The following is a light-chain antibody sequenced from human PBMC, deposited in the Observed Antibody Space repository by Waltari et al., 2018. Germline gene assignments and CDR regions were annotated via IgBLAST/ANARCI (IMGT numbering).Light chain of an antibody. J-gene: IGLJ2*01. CDR3: SSYTSSTTLLLI. Sequence: QSALTQPASVSGSPGQSITISCTRTSSDVGCYNYVSWFQKHPGKAPKLLIYDVSNRPSGVSNRFSASKSGNTASLIISGLQAEDEADYYCSSYTSSTTLLLIFGGGTKLTVL. V-gene: IGLV2-14*03. CDR2: DVS. CDR1: SSDVGCYNY.